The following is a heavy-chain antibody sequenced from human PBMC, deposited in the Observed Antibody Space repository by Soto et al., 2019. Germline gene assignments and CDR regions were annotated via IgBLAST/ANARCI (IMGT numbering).Heavy chain of an antibody. CDR3: ARLTMVRGVVVYYYGMDV. CDR2: IYYSGST. V-gene: IGHV4-39*01. D-gene: IGHD3-10*01. CDR1: GGSISSSSYY. Sequence: SETLSLTCTVSGGSISSSSYYWGWIRQPPGKGLEWIGSIYYSGSTYYNPCLKSRVTISVDTSKNQFSLKLSTVTAADTAVYYCARLTMVRGVVVYYYGMDVWGQGTTVTVSS. J-gene: IGHJ6*02.